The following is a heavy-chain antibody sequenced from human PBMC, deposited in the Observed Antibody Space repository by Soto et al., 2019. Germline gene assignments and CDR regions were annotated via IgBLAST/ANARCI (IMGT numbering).Heavy chain of an antibody. Sequence: QVQLQQWGAGLLKPSETLSLTCAVYGGSFSDYYWSWIRQPPGKGLEWIGEINHSGSTNYNPSLKSRVTISVDTSKNQFSLTLSSVTAADTAVYYCARGKMTTLSLLDYWGQGTLVTVSS. V-gene: IGHV4-34*01. J-gene: IGHJ4*02. CDR3: ARGKMTTLSLLDY. CDR2: INHSGST. D-gene: IGHD3-16*01. CDR1: GGSFSDYY.